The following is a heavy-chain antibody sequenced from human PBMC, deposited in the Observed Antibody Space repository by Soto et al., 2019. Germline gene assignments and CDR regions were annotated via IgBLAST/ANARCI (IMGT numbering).Heavy chain of an antibody. J-gene: IGHJ4*02. V-gene: IGHV1-2*02. CDR2: INPNNGGT. D-gene: IGHD3-22*01. CDR1: GYTFTAYQ. Sequence: EASVKVSCKASGYTFTAYQMHWVRRAPGQGLEWMGWINPNNGGTTLAQNFQGRISMTRDTSISTVYMGLSRLTSDDTAVYYCARARNYYDSSTFYFGAPYYFVDWGQGTLVTVSS. CDR3: ARARNYYDSSTFYFGAPYYFVD.